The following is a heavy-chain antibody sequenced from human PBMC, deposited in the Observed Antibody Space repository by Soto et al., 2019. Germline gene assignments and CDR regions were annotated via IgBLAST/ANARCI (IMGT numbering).Heavy chain of an antibody. D-gene: IGHD6-19*01. CDR2: IHSDGNT. CDR1: GFIVSGS. Sequence: RLVETGGGLIQPGGSLKLSCTVAGFIVSGSMSWVRQAPGKGLECVAFIHSDGNTYYTDSVRGRFTISRDNSKNTLYLQMDSLRVDDTAVYYCARDASGPFDYWGQATLVTVSS. V-gene: IGHV3-53*02. J-gene: IGHJ4*02. CDR3: ARDASGPFDY.